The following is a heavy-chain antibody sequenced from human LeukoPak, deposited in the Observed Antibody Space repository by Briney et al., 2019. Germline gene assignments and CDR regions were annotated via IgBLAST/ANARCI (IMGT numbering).Heavy chain of an antibody. CDR3: AGNYYGSGSYYSEDRY. Sequence: SETLSLTCTVSGGSISSGSYYWSWIRQPAGKGLEWIVRIYTSGSTNYNPSLKSRVTISVDTSKNQFSLKLSSVTAADTAVYYCAGNYYGSGSYYSEDRYWGQGTLVTVSS. D-gene: IGHD3-10*01. V-gene: IGHV4-61*02. J-gene: IGHJ4*02. CDR1: GGSISSGSYY. CDR2: IYTSGST.